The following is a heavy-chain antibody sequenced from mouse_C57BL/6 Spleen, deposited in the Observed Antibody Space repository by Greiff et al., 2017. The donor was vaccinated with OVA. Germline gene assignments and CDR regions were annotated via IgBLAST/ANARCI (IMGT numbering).Heavy chain of an antibody. J-gene: IGHJ2*01. CDR2: IYPGDGDT. CDR1: GYAFSRYR. Sequence: VKLVESGAVLVTPGASVKISCNASGYAFSRYRMIWVKPRPGKGLEWIGQIYPGDGDTNYNGKFQGKATLTADKYSSTAYLQLSSLTYEDSAVYFCASRRWDFYYCGYWGQGTTLTVSS. D-gene: IGHD4-1*01. CDR3: ASRRWDFYYCGY. V-gene: IGHV1-80*01.